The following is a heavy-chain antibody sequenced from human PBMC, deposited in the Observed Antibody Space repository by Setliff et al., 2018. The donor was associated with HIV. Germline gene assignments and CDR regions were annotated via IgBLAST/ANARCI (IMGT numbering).Heavy chain of an antibody. D-gene: IGHD6-19*01. CDR1: GFSFSSYS. CDR2: ISHSGEST. CDR3: AKDRDTTGWYVTTQFDY. Sequence: GGSLRLSCAASGFSFSSYSMSWVRQAPGTGLEWVSSISHSGESTYYADSVKGRFTISRDNSENTLYLQMSSLRDEDTAVYYCAKDRDTTGWYVTTQFDYWGQGKLVTVSS. J-gene: IGHJ4*02. V-gene: IGHV3-23*01.